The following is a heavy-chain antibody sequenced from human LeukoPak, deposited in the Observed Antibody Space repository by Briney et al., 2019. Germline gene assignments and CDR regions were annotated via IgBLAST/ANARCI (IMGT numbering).Heavy chain of an antibody. CDR3: AKRVPLTALDS. CDR1: GFTFSNYW. V-gene: IGHV3-7*03. J-gene: IGHJ5*01. Sequence: GGSLRLSCAASGFTFSNYWMTWVRQAPGKGLEWVANIKHDGSEDYYLDSVKGRFDISRDNSKNRLFLQMNSLRVEDSGVYYCAKRVPLTALDSWGQGTLVTVSS. CDR2: IKHDGSED. D-gene: IGHD3-3*01.